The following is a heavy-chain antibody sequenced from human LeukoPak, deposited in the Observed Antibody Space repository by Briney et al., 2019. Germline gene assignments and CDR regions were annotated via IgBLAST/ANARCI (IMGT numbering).Heavy chain of an antibody. J-gene: IGHJ4*02. CDR1: GFTFSSYT. V-gene: IGHV3-21*01. D-gene: IGHD3-3*01. Sequence: GGSLRLSCAASGFTFSSYTMNWVRQAPGKGLEWVSSINSSITYTYYADSVKGRFTISRDNAKNSLYLQMNSLGAEDTAVYYCARVRLIFGVLSGFDYWGQGTLVTVSS. CDR3: ARVRLIFGVLSGFDY. CDR2: INSSITYT.